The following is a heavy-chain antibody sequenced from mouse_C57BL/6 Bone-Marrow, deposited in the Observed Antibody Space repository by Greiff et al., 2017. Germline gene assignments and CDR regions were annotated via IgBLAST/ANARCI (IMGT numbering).Heavy chain of an antibody. CDR2: IYPGDGDT. J-gene: IGHJ1*03. CDR3: ARARRLRQYFDV. Sequence: VQLQQSGPELVKPGASVKISCKASGYAFSSSWMNWVKQRPGKGLEWIGRIYPGDGDTNYNGKCKGKATLTADKSSSTAYMQRSSLTSEDSAVYFCARARRLRQYFDVWGTGATVTVSS. CDR1: GYAFSSSW. V-gene: IGHV1-82*01. D-gene: IGHD1-2*01.